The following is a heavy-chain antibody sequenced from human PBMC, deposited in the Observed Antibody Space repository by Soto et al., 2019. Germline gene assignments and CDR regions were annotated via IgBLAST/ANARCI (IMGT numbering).Heavy chain of an antibody. Sequence: SETLSLTWTVSGGPINPGAYYLFLLRHSPVEGLEWIGYIFYTGTTYYNPSLKSRVSISVDTSKNQFSLRLSSVSAADTAVYYCSRALGQNSYDVKYHSHPWAHRT. CDR2: IFYTGTT. CDR1: GGPINPGAYY. D-gene: IGHD5-18*01. CDR3: SRALGQNSYDVKYHSHP. J-gene: IGHJ5*02. V-gene: IGHV4-61*08.